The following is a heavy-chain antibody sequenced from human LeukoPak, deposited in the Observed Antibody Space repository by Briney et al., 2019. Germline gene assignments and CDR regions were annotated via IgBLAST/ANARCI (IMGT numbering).Heavy chain of an antibody. Sequence: SETLSLTCTVSGGSISSGDYYWSWIRQPPGKGLEWIGYIYYSGSPYYNPSLKSRVTISVDTSKNQFSLKLSSVTAADTVVYYCARDRSSTTGGLFDYWGQGTLVTVSS. CDR1: GGSISSGDYY. J-gene: IGHJ4*02. D-gene: IGHD2-2*01. CDR3: ARDRSSTTGGLFDY. V-gene: IGHV4-30-4*08. CDR2: IYYSGSP.